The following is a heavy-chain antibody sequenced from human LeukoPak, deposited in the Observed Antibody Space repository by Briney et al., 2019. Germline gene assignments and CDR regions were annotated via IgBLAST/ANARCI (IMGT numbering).Heavy chain of an antibody. CDR3: ARDRTYYYDSSGYYGADY. J-gene: IGHJ4*02. Sequence: ASVKVSCKASGYTFTGYDMHWVRQAPGQGLEWMGWINPNSGGTNYAQKFQGRVTMTRDTSISTAYMELSRLRSDDTAVYYCARDRTYYYDSSGYYGADYWGQGTLVTVSS. D-gene: IGHD3-22*01. V-gene: IGHV1-2*02. CDR1: GYTFTGYD. CDR2: INPNSGGT.